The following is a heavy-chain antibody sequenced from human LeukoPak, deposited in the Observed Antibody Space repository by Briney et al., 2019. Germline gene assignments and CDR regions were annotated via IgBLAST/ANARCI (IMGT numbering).Heavy chain of an antibody. J-gene: IGHJ1*01. CDR3: ARGSQWHSAGYFQH. CDR2: IKQDGSEK. Sequence: GGSLRLSCAASGFTFSSYWMSWVRQAPGKGLEWVANIKQDGSEKYYVDSVKGRFTISRDNAKNSLYLQMNSLRAEDTAVYYCARGSQWHSAGYFQHWGQGTLVTVSS. D-gene: IGHD6-19*01. V-gene: IGHV3-7*01. CDR1: GFTFSSYW.